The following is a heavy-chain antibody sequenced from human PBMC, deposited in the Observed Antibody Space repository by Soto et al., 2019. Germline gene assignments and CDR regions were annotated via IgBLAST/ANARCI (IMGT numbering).Heavy chain of an antibody. CDR1: GFSFTDYW. V-gene: IGHV5-51*01. CDR3: ARRGRYCSNGVCYDYYYFGMDV. J-gene: IGHJ6*02. Sequence: GESLKISCQGSGFSFTDYWIAWVRQMPGKGLEWMGIIFPGDSDTRYSPSFQGQVTISADNSISAAYLHWSSLKASDTAMYYCARRGRYCSNGVCYDYYYFGMDVWGQGTAVTVSS. CDR2: IFPGDSDT. D-gene: IGHD2-8*01.